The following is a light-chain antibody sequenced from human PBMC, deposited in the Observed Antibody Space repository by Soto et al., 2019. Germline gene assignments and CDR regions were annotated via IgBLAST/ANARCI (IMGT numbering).Light chain of an antibody. Sequence: EIVLMQSPGTLSLSPEERATLSCRASQSISGSYLAWYQQKPGQAPRLLIYGASSRATGIPDRFSGSGSGTDFTLSISRLEPEDFAVYYCQQYGGSPRYTFGQGTKLEIK. CDR3: QQYGGSPRYT. CDR2: GAS. CDR1: QSISGSY. J-gene: IGKJ2*01. V-gene: IGKV3-20*01.